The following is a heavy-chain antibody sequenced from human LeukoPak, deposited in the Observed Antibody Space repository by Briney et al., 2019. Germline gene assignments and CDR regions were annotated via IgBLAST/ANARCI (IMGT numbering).Heavy chain of an antibody. Sequence: ASVKVSCKASGYTFTDYYMHWVRQAPGQGLEWMGWINLNSRGTNYAQKFQGRVTMTRDTSISTAYMELSRLRSDDTAVYYCAASMVRGVDDAFDIWGQGTMVTVSS. V-gene: IGHV1-2*02. CDR2: INLNSRGT. CDR1: GYTFTDYY. CDR3: AASMVRGVDDAFDI. J-gene: IGHJ3*02. D-gene: IGHD3-10*01.